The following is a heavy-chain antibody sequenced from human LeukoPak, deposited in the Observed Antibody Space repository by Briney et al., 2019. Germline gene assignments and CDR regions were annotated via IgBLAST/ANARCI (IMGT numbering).Heavy chain of an antibody. Sequence: SETLSLTCTVSGGSISSYYWGWIRQPPGKGLEWIGSIYHSGSTYYNPSLKSRVTISVDTSKNQFSLKLSSVTAADTAVYYCARLSTVIIFDYWGQGTLVTVSS. V-gene: IGHV4-38-2*02. CDR1: GGSISSYY. CDR2: IYHSGST. D-gene: IGHD4-11*01. CDR3: ARLSTVIIFDY. J-gene: IGHJ4*02.